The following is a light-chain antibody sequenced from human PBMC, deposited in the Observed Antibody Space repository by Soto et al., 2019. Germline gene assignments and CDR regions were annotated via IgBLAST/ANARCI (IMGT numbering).Light chain of an antibody. CDR3: QKYNSAPRT. CDR2: AAS. V-gene: IGKV1-27*01. J-gene: IGKJ1*01. CDR1: QGISNY. Sequence: DVQMTQSPSSLSASVRDRVTITCRASQGISNYLAWYQQKPGKVPKLLIYAASTLQSGVPSRFSGSGSGTDFTLTISSLQPVDVATYYCQKYNSAPRTFGQGTKVEIK.